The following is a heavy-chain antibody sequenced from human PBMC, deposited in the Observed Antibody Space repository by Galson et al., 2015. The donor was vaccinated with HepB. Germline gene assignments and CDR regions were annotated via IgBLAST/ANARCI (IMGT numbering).Heavy chain of an antibody. D-gene: IGHD3-3*01. V-gene: IGHV1-2*02. CDR2: INPNSGGT. CDR1: GYTFTGYY. CDR3: ARDRFLEWLLSYYGMDV. J-gene: IGHJ6*02. Sequence: SVKVSCKASGYTFTGYYMHWVRQAPGQGLEWMGWINPNSGGTNYAQKFQGRVTMTRDTSISTAYMELSRLRSDDTAVYYCARDRFLEWLLSYYGMDVWGQGTTVTVSS.